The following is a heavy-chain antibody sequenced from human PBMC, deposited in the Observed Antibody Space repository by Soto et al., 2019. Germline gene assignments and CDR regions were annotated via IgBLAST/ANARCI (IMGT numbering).Heavy chain of an antibody. D-gene: IGHD2-15*01. Sequence: GGSLRLSCAASGFTFSSYAMHWVRQAPGKGLEWVAVISYDGSNKYYADSVKGRFTISRDNSKNTLYLQMNSLRAEDTAVYYCARDEYCSGGSCYSFFLGYGMDVWGKGTTVTVSS. V-gene: IGHV3-30-3*01. CDR2: ISYDGSNK. J-gene: IGHJ6*04. CDR1: GFTFSSYA. CDR3: ARDEYCSGGSCYSFFLGYGMDV.